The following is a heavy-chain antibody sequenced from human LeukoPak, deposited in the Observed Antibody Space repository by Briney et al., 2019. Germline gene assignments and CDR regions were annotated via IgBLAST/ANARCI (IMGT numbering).Heavy chain of an antibody. D-gene: IGHD2-15*01. V-gene: IGHV4-59*01. CDR2: IYYSGST. CDR1: GGSISSYY. J-gene: IGHJ6*03. CDR3: ARSLSAAPSSDYYYMDV. Sequence: SETLSLTCTVSGGSISSYYWSWIRQPPGKGLEWIGYIYYSGSTNYNPSLKSRVTISVDTSKNQFSLKLSSVTAADTAVYYCARSLSAAPSSDYYYMDVWGKGTTVTVSS.